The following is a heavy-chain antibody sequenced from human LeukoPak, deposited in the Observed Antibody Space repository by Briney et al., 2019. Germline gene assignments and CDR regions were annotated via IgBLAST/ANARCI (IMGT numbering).Heavy chain of an antibody. CDR3: ASDSFYDSGGYFYY. D-gene: IGHD3-22*01. CDR2: ISTRGSA. J-gene: IGHJ4*02. V-gene: IGHV4-4*07. CDR1: GGSISSFY. Sequence: SETLSLTCSVSGGSISSFYWSWVRQPAGKGLEWIGRISTRGSADYNPSLKSRVTLSVDTSKNQFSLKLSSVTAADTAMYYCASDSFYDSGGYFYYWGQGTLVTVSS.